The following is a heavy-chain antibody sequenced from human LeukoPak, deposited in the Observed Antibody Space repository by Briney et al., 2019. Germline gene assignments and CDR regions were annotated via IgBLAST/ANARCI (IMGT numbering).Heavy chain of an antibody. CDR2: IKQDGSEK. D-gene: IGHD1-26*01. Sequence: GGSLRLSCVASGFIFNNYWMSWVRQAPGKGLEWVANIKQDGSEKYYVDSVKDRFTISRNNAKNSLYLQMNSLRVDDTAVYYCVREASGVSSSAFDVWGQGTMVTVSS. CDR1: GFIFNNYW. V-gene: IGHV3-7*01. J-gene: IGHJ3*01. CDR3: VREASGVSSSAFDV.